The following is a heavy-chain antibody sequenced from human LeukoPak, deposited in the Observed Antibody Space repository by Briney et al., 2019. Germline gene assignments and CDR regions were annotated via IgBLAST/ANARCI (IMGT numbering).Heavy chain of an antibody. CDR3: AREILGGFNPGAY. CDR1: GGSVSSGGYY. J-gene: IGHJ4*02. D-gene: IGHD1-14*01. CDR2: IFYSGST. V-gene: IGHV4-31*03. Sequence: PSQTLSLTCTVSGGSVSSGGYYWTWIRQHPGTGLEFIGYIFYSGSTYYNPSLKSRVTISLDTSNNQFSLKLSSVTAADTAVYYCAREILGGFNPGAYWGQGTLVTVSS.